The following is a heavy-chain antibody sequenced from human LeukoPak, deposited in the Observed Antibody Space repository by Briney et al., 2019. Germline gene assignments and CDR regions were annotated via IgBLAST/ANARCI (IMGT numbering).Heavy chain of an antibody. J-gene: IGHJ4*02. CDR3: AKDSSGWYFDY. D-gene: IGHD6-19*01. V-gene: IGHV3-30*18. CDR2: ISYDGSNK. Sequence: GGSLRLSCAASGFTFSSYGMHWVRQAPGKGLEWVAVISYDGSNKYYADSEKGRFTISRDNSKNTLYLQMNSLRAEDTAVYYCAKDSSGWYFDYWGQGTLVTVSS. CDR1: GFTFSSYG.